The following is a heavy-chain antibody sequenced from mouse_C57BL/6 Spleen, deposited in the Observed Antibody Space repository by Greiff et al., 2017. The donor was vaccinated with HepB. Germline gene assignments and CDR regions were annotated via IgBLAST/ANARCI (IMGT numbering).Heavy chain of an antibody. J-gene: IGHJ4*01. CDR3: ARHEAGIYYGNYDAMDY. CDR1: GYTFTEYT. V-gene: IGHV1-62-2*01. Sequence: QVQLQQSGAELVKPGASVKLSCKASGYTFTEYTIHWVKQRSGQGLEWIGWFYPGSGSIKYNEKFKDKVTLTADKASSTVYMELSRLTSEDSAVYFCARHEAGIYYGNYDAMDYWGQGTSVTVSS. CDR2: FYPGSGSI. D-gene: IGHD2-1*01.